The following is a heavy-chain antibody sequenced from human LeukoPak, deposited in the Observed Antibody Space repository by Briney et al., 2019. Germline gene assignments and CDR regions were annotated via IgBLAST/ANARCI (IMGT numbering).Heavy chain of an antibody. V-gene: IGHV1-69*05. J-gene: IGHJ4*02. CDR3: ARQWMYSSDPFDY. CDR1: GGTFISYA. CDR2: IIPIFGTA. D-gene: IGHD6-25*01. Sequence: SVKVSCKASGGTFISYAISWVRQAPGQGGEWMGGIIPIFGTANYAQKFQGRVTITTDESTSTAYMELSSLRSEDTAVYYCARQWMYSSDPFDYWGQGTLVTVSS.